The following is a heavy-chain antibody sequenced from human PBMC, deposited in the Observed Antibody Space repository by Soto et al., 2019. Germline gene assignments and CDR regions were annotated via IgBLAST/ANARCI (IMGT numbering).Heavy chain of an antibody. CDR2: IYPGDSDT. CDR3: ARLGRFATPTLDAFDI. D-gene: IGHD3-16*01. J-gene: IGHJ3*02. V-gene: IGHV5-51*01. CDR1: GYSFSNYW. Sequence: GESLKISCQGSGYSFSNYWIGWVRQMPGKGLEWMAIIYPGDSDTRYSPSFQGQVTISADKSTSTAYLQWTSLKASDTAMYYCARLGRFATPTLDAFDIWGQGTMVTVSS.